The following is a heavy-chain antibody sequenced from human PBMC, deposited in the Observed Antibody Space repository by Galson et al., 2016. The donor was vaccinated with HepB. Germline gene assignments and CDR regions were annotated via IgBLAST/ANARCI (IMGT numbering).Heavy chain of an antibody. CDR2: ITSSGDAT. CDR1: GFSFSHSG. V-gene: IGHV3-23*01. Sequence: SLRLSCAASGFSFSHSGMSWVRQAPGRGLEWVSGITSSGDATHYADLVKGRFTISRDNSKNTLYLYINNLTAADTAVYYCAKTYSYGLRFDYWGQGTPVTVSP. J-gene: IGHJ4*02. D-gene: IGHD3-16*01. CDR3: AKTYSYGLRFDY.